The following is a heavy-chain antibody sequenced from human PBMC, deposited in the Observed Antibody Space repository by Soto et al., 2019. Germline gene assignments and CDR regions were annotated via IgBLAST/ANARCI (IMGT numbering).Heavy chain of an antibody. Sequence: QVQLVESGGGVVQPGRSLRLSCAASGFTFSSYAMHWVRQAPGKGLEWVAVISYDGSNKYYADSVKGRFTISRDNTKNTLYLQMNSLRAEDTAVYYCARGVGEWLDDAFDIWGQGTMVTVSS. CDR2: ISYDGSNK. D-gene: IGHD3-16*01. CDR1: GFTFSSYA. J-gene: IGHJ3*02. V-gene: IGHV3-30-3*01. CDR3: ARGVGEWLDDAFDI.